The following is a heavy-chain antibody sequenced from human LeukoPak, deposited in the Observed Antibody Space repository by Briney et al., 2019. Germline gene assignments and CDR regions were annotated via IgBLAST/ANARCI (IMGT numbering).Heavy chain of an antibody. CDR2: IYPADSDT. CDR3: ARKDGRALYYFDY. CDR1: GYSFTYYW. Sequence: GESLKISCKGSGYSFTYYWIGWVRQMPGKGLEWMGIIYPADSDTRYSPSFQGQVTISADKSTSTAYLQWSSLKASDTAMYYCARKDGRALYYFDYWGQGTLVTASS. D-gene: IGHD5-24*01. V-gene: IGHV5-51*01. J-gene: IGHJ4*02.